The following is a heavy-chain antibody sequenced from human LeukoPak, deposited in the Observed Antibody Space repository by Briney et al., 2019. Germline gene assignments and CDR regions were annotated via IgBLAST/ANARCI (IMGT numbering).Heavy chain of an antibody. Sequence: GGSLRLSCAASGFTFSNYAMSWVRQAPGKGLEWVSVIYSGGSTYYADSVKGRFTISRDNSKNTLYLQMNSLRAEDTAVYYCARGNYDYGDYGREIYFDYWGQGTLVTVSS. D-gene: IGHD4-17*01. CDR2: IYSGGST. CDR1: GFTFSNYA. CDR3: ARGNYDYGDYGREIYFDY. V-gene: IGHV3-53*01. J-gene: IGHJ4*02.